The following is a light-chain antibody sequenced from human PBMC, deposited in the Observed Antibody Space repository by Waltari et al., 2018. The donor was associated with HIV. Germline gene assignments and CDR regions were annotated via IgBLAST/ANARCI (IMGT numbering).Light chain of an antibody. CDR2: GKN. Sequence: SSELTQDPTMSVALGQTVSITCQGESLKTYFATWYQQRPGLAPVLVIYGKNKRPSGISDRFSGSASGDTASLTITRIRAEDEAVYFCGSRKSFSSQLGTFGGGTQLTVL. V-gene: IGLV3-19*01. CDR3: GSRKSFSSQLGT. J-gene: IGLJ2*01. CDR1: SLKTYF.